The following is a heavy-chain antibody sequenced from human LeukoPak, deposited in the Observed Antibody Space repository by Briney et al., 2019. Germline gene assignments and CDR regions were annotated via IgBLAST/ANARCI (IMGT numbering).Heavy chain of an antibody. V-gene: IGHV3-21*01. CDR1: GFTFSSYS. D-gene: IGHD6-13*01. CDR3: ARGNVAAAGPVSNFDY. Sequence: GGSLRPSCAASGFTFSSYSMNWVRQAPGKGLEWVSSISSSSSYIYYADSVKGRFTISRDNAKNSLYLQMNSLRAEDTAVYYCARGNVAAAGPVSNFDYWGQGTLVTVSS. J-gene: IGHJ4*02. CDR2: ISSSSSYI.